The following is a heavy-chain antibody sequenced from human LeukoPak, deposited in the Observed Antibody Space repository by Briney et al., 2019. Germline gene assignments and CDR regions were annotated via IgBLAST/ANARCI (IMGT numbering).Heavy chain of an antibody. CDR1: GGSISDSNW. D-gene: IGHD6-13*01. CDR3: ARKGIAAADPFDY. V-gene: IGHV4-4*02. Sequence: SETLSLTRAVSGGSISDSNWWSWVRQPPGKGLEWMGEMYHNGNANYNPSLKTRVTISVDKSKNQFSLKLSSVTAADTAVYYCARKGIAAADPFDYWGQGSLVTVSS. CDR2: MYHNGNA. J-gene: IGHJ4*02.